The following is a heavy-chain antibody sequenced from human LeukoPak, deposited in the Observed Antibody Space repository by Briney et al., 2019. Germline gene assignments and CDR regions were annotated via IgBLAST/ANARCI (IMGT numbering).Heavy chain of an antibody. V-gene: IGHV3-30*02. CDR1: GFTFSSYE. CDR3: AKATYTTDF. Sequence: GGSLRLSCAASGFTFSSYEMNWVRQAPGKGLEWLAFISNDGGNEYYAGSVKGRFTISRDNSKNTLHLHMNSLRSEDTAVYFCAKATYTTDFWGQGTLVTVSS. CDR2: ISNDGGNE. D-gene: IGHD1-14*01. J-gene: IGHJ4*02.